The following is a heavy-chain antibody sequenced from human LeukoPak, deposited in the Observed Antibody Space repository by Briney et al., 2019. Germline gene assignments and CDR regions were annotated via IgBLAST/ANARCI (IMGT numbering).Heavy chain of an antibody. CDR1: GGSISGGSYY. J-gene: IGHJ4*02. CDR3: ARGWELLHFDY. V-gene: IGHV4-61*02. CDR2: IYTSGST. Sequence: SQTLSLTCTVSGGSISGGSYYWSWIRQPAGKGLEWIGRIYTSGSTNYNPSLKSRVTISVDTSKNQFSLKLSSVTAADTAVYYCARGWELLHFDYWGQGTLVTVSS. D-gene: IGHD1-26*01.